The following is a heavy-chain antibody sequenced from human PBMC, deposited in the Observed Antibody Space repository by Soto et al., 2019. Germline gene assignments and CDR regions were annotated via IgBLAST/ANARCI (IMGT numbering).Heavy chain of an antibody. V-gene: IGHV1-2*04. CDR3: ARDLRVGQGYYYMDV. J-gene: IGHJ6*03. CDR1: GYTFTGYY. CDR2: INTNSGAT. Sequence: ASVKVSCKASGYTFTGYYIQWVRQAPGQGLEWMGWINTNSGATKYAQKLQGWVIMTRDTSISTAYMELSRLKSDDTGVYYCARDLRVGQGYYYMDVWCKGTTVTV. D-gene: IGHD2-15*01.